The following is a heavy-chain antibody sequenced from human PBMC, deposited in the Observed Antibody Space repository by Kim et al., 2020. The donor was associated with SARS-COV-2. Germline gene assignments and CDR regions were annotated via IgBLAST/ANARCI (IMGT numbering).Heavy chain of an antibody. J-gene: IGHJ4*02. V-gene: IGHV4-59*01. CDR3: ARSSSDYLFDY. Sequence: TNYNPSLKSRVTISVDTSKNQFSLKLSSVTAADTAVYYCARSSSDYLFDYWGQGTLVTVSS. CDR2: T. D-gene: IGHD4-17*01.